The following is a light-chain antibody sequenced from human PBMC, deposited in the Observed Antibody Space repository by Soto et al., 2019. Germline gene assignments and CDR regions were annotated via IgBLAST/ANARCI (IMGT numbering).Light chain of an antibody. J-gene: IGKJ5*01. Sequence: EIVMTQSPATLSVSPGERATITCRASQSVSSNLAWYQQKPGKAPRLLIYGASTRATGIPARFSGSGSGTEFTLTISSLQPEDFAVYYCQQYNNWTPITFGQGTRLEIK. CDR1: QSVSSN. V-gene: IGKV3-15*01. CDR3: QQYNNWTPIT. CDR2: GAS.